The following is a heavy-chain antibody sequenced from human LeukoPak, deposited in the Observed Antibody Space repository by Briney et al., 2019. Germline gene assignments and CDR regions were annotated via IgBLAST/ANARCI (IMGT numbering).Heavy chain of an antibody. D-gene: IGHD6-13*01. CDR1: GYTFTGYY. Sequence: ASLKVSCKASGYTFTGYYMHWVRQAPGQGLEWMGWINPNSGGTNYAQKFQGRVTMTRDTSISTAYMELRSLRSDDTAVYYCARDPGAQAAAGTRNFDYWGQGTLVTVSS. CDR2: INPNSGGT. V-gene: IGHV1-2*02. CDR3: ARDPGAQAAAGTRNFDY. J-gene: IGHJ4*02.